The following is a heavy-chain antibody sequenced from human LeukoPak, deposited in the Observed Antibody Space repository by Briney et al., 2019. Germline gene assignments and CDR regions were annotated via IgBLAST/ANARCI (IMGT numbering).Heavy chain of an antibody. J-gene: IGHJ6*03. CDR3: ARGRVSSSTWYSTYYYFFYMDF. Sequence: SETLSLTCTVSDDSITMYYWTWIRQPPGKGLEWIGYVDHTGSTKFNPSLNGRVSISRDTSNNFFSLRLRSVTAADTTVYFCARGRVSSSTWYSTYYYFFYMDFWGKGTTVTVSS. V-gene: IGHV4-59*01. D-gene: IGHD4-11*01. CDR1: DDSITMYY. CDR2: VDHTGST.